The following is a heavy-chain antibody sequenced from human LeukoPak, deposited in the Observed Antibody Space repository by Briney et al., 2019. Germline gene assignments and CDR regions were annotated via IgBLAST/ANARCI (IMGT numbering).Heavy chain of an antibody. J-gene: IGHJ4*02. CDR1: GGSISSGDYY. CDR3: AIGNYDILTGGFDY. Sequence: PSQTLSLTCTVSGGSISSGDYYWSWIRQPPGKGLEWIGYIYYSGSTCYNPSLKSRVTISVDTSKNQFSLKLSSVTAADTAVYYCAIGNYDILTGGFDYWGQGTLVTVSS. V-gene: IGHV4-30-4*08. D-gene: IGHD3-9*01. CDR2: IYYSGST.